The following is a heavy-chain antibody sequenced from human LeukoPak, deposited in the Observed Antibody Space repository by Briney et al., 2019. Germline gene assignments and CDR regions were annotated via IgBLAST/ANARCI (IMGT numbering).Heavy chain of an antibody. CDR1: GFTFSSYS. D-gene: IGHD6-19*01. CDR2: ISSSSSYI. J-gene: IGHJ6*03. Sequence: GGSLRLSCAASGFTFSSYSMNWVRQAPGKGLEWVSSISSSSSYIYYADSVKGRFTISRDNAKNSLYLQMNSLRAEDTAVYYCARDFESSGWYYYYMDVWGKGTTVTVSS. V-gene: IGHV3-21*01. CDR3: ARDFESSGWYYYYMDV.